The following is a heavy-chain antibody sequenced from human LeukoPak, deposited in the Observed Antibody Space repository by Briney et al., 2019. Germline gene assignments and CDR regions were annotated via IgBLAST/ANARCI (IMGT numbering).Heavy chain of an antibody. CDR1: GGSISSYY. CDR2: IYYSGST. D-gene: IGHD5-18*01. Sequence: SETLSLTCTVSGGSISSYYWSWIRQPPGKGLEWIGYIYYSGSTNYNPSLKSRVTISVDTSKNQFSLELSSVTAADTAVYYCARGGYSYGYFIFWGQGTLVTVSS. CDR3: ARGGYSYGYFIF. J-gene: IGHJ4*02. V-gene: IGHV4-59*01.